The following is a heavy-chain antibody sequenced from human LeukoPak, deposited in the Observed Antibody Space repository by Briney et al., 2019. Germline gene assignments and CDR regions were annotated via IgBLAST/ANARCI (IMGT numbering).Heavy chain of an antibody. CDR3: ARDWGYYGSRSYYVLGF. J-gene: IGHJ4*02. Sequence: ASVKVSCKASGYTFTSYGISWVRQAPGQGLEWMGWISAYNGNTNYAQKLQGRVTMTTDTSTSTAYMELRSLRSDDTAVYYCARDWGYYGSRSYYVLGFWGQGTLVTVSS. CDR2: ISAYNGNT. CDR1: GYTFTSYG. D-gene: IGHD3-10*01. V-gene: IGHV1-18*04.